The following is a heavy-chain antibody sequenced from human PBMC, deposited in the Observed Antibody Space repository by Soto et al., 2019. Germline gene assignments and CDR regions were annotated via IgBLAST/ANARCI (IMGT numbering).Heavy chain of an antibody. CDR1: GFTFSGSA. CDR3: TSSIRYFDWLLSPDAFDI. Sequence: PGGSLRLSCAASGFTFSGSAMHWVRQASGKGLEWVGRIRSKANSYATAYAASVKGRFTISRDDSKNTAYLQMNSLKTEDTAVYYCTSSIRYFDWLLSPDAFDIWGQGIMVTVSS. D-gene: IGHD3-9*01. J-gene: IGHJ3*02. CDR2: IRSKANSYAT. V-gene: IGHV3-73*01.